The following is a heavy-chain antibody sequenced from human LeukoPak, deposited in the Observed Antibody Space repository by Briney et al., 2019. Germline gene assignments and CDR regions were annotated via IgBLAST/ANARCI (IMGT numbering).Heavy chain of an antibody. CDR2: ISSSSYI. J-gene: IGHJ4*02. D-gene: IGHD3-9*01. CDR3: ASLYDILSPFDY. CDR1: GFTFSSYS. Sequence: GGSLRLSFAASGFTFSSYSMNWVRQAPGKGLEWVSSISSSSYIYYADSVKGRFTISRDNAKNSLYLQMNSLRAEDTAVYYCASLYDILSPFDYWGQGTLVTVSS. V-gene: IGHV3-21*01.